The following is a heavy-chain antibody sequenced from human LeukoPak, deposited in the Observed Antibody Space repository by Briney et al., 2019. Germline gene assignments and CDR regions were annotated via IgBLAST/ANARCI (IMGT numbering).Heavy chain of an antibody. V-gene: IGHV4-59*01. Sequence: PSETLSLTCTVSGRSISSYYWSWIRQPPGKGLEWIGYIYYSGITNYNPSFKSRVTISVDTSKNQFSLKLSSMTAADTAVYYCARALLWFGEFPPHYMDVWGKGTTVTVSS. CDR1: GRSISSYY. D-gene: IGHD3-10*01. CDR2: IYYSGIT. J-gene: IGHJ6*03. CDR3: ARALLWFGEFPPHYMDV.